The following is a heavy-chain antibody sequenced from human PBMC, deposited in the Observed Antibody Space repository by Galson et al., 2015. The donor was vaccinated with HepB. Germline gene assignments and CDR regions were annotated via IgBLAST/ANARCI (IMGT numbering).Heavy chain of an antibody. CDR2: IHADGNI. CDR1: GFTVNNNY. J-gene: IGHJ4*02. CDR3: VKQSGGFDY. Sequence: SLRLSCAVSGFTVNNNYVSWVRQAPGKGLEWVSTIHADGNIHYRDSVKGRFTISRDNSRNMFSLQMNSLGAEDTAVYYCVKQSGGFDYWGQGTLVTVSS. V-gene: IGHV3-53*01. D-gene: IGHD3-10*01.